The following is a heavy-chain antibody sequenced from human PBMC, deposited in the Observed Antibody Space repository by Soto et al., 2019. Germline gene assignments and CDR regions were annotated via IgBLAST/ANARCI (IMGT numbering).Heavy chain of an antibody. V-gene: IGHV4-59*01. CDR3: ARLRLLWLAELP. CDR2: IYNGGT. CDR1: GGSISGYY. Sequence: QVQLQESGPGLVKPSETLSLTCTVSGGSISGYYWTWIRQPPGMGLECIGYIYNGGTNYNPSLKSPVPTPVDTSKHHISLQLSSVTAAHTAVYSCARLRLLWLAELPWGQGTPVTVSS. J-gene: IGHJ5*02. D-gene: IGHD3-10*01.